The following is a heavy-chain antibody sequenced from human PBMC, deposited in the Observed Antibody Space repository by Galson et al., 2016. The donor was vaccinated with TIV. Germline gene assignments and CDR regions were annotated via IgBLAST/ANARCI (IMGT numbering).Heavy chain of an antibody. J-gene: IGHJ4*02. Sequence: SCKASGYTFSAYYMHWVRQAPGQGLEWMGWISPNSGDTNYPQKFQGRVTMTRDTSITTAYMELTTLTSDDTAVYYWARFVYGDYLGYWGQGTLVTGSS. CDR2: ISPNSGDT. CDR1: GYTFSAYY. V-gene: IGHV1-2*02. D-gene: IGHD4-17*01. CDR3: ARFVYGDYLGY.